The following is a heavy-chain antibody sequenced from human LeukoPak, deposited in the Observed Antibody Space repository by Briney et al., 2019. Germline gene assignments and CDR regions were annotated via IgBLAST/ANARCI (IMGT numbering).Heavy chain of an antibody. CDR2: IYYSGST. Sequence: SETLSLTCTVSDYSISSVYYWGWIRQPPGKGLEWIGSIYYSGSTYYNPSLKSRVTISVDTSKNQFSLKLSSVTAADTAVYYCARGRMTTVVTGDNWFDPWGQGTLVTVSS. CDR1: DYSISSVYY. J-gene: IGHJ5*02. CDR3: ARGRMTTVVTGDNWFDP. D-gene: IGHD4-23*01. V-gene: IGHV4-38-2*02.